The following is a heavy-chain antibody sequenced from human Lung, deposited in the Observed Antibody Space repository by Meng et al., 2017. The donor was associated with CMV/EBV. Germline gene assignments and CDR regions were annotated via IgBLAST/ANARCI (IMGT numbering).Heavy chain of an antibody. J-gene: IGHJ5*02. D-gene: IGHD1-1*01. Sequence: GGSLRLXCEASGFTFSNYGMHWVRQAPGKGLEWVAYIRFDGTQTYYSDSVKGRFAIFRDNSKNTLYLQMHSLTTEDTAMFYCAKVAESTTSPYNYFGAWGQG. CDR1: GFTFSNYG. V-gene: IGHV3-30*02. CDR2: IRFDGTQT. CDR3: AKVAESTTSPYNYFGA.